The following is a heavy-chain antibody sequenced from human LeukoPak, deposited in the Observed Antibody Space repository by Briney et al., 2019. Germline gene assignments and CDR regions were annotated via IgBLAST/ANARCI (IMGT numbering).Heavy chain of an antibody. CDR2: IYYSGST. CDR3: ARDVEGDYYFDY. Sequence: SETLSLTCTVSGGSISSHYWSWIRQPPGKGLEWIGYIYYSGSTIYNPSLKSRVTISVDTSKNQFSLKLSSVTAADTAVYYCARDVEGDYYFDYWGQGTLVTVSS. D-gene: IGHD2-21*02. V-gene: IGHV4-59*11. J-gene: IGHJ4*02. CDR1: GGSISSHY.